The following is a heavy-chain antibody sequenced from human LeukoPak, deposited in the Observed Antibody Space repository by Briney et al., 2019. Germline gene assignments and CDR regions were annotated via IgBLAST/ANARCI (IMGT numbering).Heavy chain of an antibody. Sequence: ASVKVSCKASGGTFSSYAISWVRQAPGQGLEWMGRIIPILGIANYAQKFQGRVTITADKSTSTAYMELSSLRSEDTAVYCCARAGNDSSGYYPFDYWGQGTLVTVSS. CDR1: GGTFSSYA. J-gene: IGHJ4*02. V-gene: IGHV1-69*04. D-gene: IGHD3-22*01. CDR3: ARAGNDSSGYYPFDY. CDR2: IIPILGIA.